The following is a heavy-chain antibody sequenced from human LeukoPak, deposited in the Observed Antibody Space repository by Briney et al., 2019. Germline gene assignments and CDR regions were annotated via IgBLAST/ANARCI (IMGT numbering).Heavy chain of an antibody. CDR3: AKVLGQQLVTDAFDI. V-gene: IGHV3-9*01. D-gene: IGHD6-13*01. Sequence: GGSLRLFCVASRFTLDDYAMQWVRQAPGKGQEWVSGISWNSGSIGYADSVKGRFPISRDNAKNSLYLQMNSLRAEDTALYYCAKVLGQQLVTDAFDIWGQGTMVTVSS. CDR1: RFTLDDYA. CDR2: ISWNSGSI. J-gene: IGHJ3*02.